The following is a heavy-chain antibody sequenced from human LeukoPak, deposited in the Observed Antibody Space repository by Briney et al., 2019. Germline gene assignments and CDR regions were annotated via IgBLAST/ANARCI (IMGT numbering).Heavy chain of an antibody. CDR1: GFTFSDFY. J-gene: IGHJ3*02. CDR3: ASDWGLSQLEYCSNTNCYMGAFDI. CDR2: ISTSGSST. V-gene: IGHV3-11*05. D-gene: IGHD2-2*02. Sequence: GGSLRLSCAASGFTFSDFYMTWIRQAPGKGLEWVSYISTSGSSTNYADSLKGRFTISRDNAKKSLYLQMNTLRGDDTAVYYCASDWGLSQLEYCSNTNCYMGAFDIWGQGTMVTVSS.